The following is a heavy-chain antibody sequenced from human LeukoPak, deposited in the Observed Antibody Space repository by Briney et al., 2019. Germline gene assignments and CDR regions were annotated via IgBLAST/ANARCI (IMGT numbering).Heavy chain of an antibody. CDR1: GFTFGGED. Sequence: GGSLRLSCATFGFTFGGEDMTWVRQAPGKGLEWVSGINWNGGSTGYADSVKGRFTISRDNAKNSLYLQMNSLRAEDTALYYCARDLRRYYDFWSGYYPGGYYYMDVWGKGTTVTVSS. CDR2: INWNGGST. V-gene: IGHV3-20*04. J-gene: IGHJ6*03. CDR3: ARDLRRYYDFWSGYYPGGYYYMDV. D-gene: IGHD3-3*01.